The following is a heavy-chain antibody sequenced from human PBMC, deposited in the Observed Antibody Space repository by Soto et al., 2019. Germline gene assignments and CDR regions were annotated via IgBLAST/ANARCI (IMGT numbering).Heavy chain of an antibody. CDR3: ARRYGGTFDY. D-gene: IGHD2-15*01. Sequence: PSETLSLTCAVYGGSFSGFYWSWIRQPPGKGLEWIGEINQSGSTNYNPSLKSRVTISVDTSKNQFSLKLSSVTAADTAVYYCARRYGGTFDYWGQGTLVTVSS. J-gene: IGHJ4*02. CDR1: GGSFSGFY. CDR2: INQSGST. V-gene: IGHV4-34*01.